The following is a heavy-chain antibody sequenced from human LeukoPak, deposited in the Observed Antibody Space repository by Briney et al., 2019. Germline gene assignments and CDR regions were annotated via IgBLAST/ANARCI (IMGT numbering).Heavy chain of an antibody. CDR3: ARSFYYCSSTSCLDY. CDR1: GGSFSGYY. J-gene: IGHJ4*02. D-gene: IGHD2-2*01. CDR2: IYYSGST. Sequence: PSETLSLTCAVYGGSFSGYYWSWIRQHPGKGLEWIGYIYYSGSTYYNPSLKSRVTISVDTSKNQFSLKLSSVTAADTAVYYCARSFYYCSSTSCLDYWGQGTLVTVSS. V-gene: IGHV4-31*11.